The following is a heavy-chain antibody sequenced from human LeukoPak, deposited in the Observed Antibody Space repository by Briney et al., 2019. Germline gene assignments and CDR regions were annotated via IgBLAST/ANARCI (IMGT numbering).Heavy chain of an antibody. V-gene: IGHV3-7*01. CDR1: GFTFSSYW. D-gene: IGHD3-22*01. J-gene: IGHJ4*02. CDR3: ARGPQWLLVGSIDY. CDR2: IKQDGSEK. Sequence: GGSLRLSCAASGFTFSSYWMTWVRQAPGKGLEWVANIKQDGSEKYYVDSVKGRFTISRDNADNSLYLQMNSLRVDDTAVYYCARGPQWLLVGSIDYWCQGTLVTVSS.